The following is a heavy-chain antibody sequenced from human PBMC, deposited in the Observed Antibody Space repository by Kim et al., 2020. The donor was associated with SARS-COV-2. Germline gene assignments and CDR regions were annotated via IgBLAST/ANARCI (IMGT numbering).Heavy chain of an antibody. V-gene: IGHV3-30*18. CDR2: ISYDGSNK. Sequence: GGSLRLSCAASGFTFSSYGLHWVRQAPGHGLGWVAVISYDGSNKYYADSVKGRFTISRDNSKNTLYLQMNSLRAEDTAVYYCAKGIMVRGVIPPTYYYCYYRMVTLGPDTTLTGSS. D-gene: IGHD3-10*01. CDR1: GFTFSSYG. CDR3: AKGIMVRGVIPPTYYYCYYRMVT. J-gene: IGHJ6*02.